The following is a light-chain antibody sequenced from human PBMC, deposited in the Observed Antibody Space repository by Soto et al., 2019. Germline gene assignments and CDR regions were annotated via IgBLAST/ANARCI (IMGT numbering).Light chain of an antibody. Sequence: EFVLTQSPGTLSLSPGETATLSCRASESIMNDYSAWYQQRPGQPPRLLIYATSKRAPGIPDRFGGSGSGTDFTLTISRLEPEDFAVYYCQQYGRSPLFGQGTRLEIK. J-gene: IGKJ5*01. CDR1: ESIMNDY. CDR3: QQYGRSPL. CDR2: ATS. V-gene: IGKV3-20*01.